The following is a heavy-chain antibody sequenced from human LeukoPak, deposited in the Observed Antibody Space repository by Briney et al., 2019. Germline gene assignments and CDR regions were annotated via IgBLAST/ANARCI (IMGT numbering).Heavy chain of an antibody. Sequence: ASVKVSCKASGYTFTSYDINWVRQATGQGLEWMGWMNPNSGNTGYAQKFQGRVTITRNTSISTAYMELSSLRSEDTAVYYCARAQSMVRGVIANYYYYYMDVWGKGTTVTVSS. CDR3: ARAQSMVRGVIANYYYYYMDV. V-gene: IGHV1-8*03. CDR2: MNPNSGNT. CDR1: GYTFTSYD. J-gene: IGHJ6*03. D-gene: IGHD3-10*01.